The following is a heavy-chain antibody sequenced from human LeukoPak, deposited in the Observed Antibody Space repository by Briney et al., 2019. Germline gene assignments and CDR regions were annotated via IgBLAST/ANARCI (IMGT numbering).Heavy chain of an antibody. Sequence: PGGSLRLSCAASGFTFSDYYMAWIRQAPGKGLEFISYMSSRSGTTLYANSVKGRFTISRDSFKNTLYLQMNSLRPEDTAVYYCAKEGDYYGSGSYRDGFDIWGQGTRATVSS. CDR1: GFTFSDYY. CDR3: AKEGDYYGSGSYRDGFDI. V-gene: IGHV3-11*04. J-gene: IGHJ3*02. D-gene: IGHD3-10*01. CDR2: MSSRSGTT.